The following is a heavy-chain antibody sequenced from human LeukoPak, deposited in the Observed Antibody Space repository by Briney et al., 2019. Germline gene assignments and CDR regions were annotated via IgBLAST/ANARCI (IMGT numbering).Heavy chain of an antibody. J-gene: IGHJ4*02. CDR2: ISSSSSYI. Sequence: PGGSLRLSCAASGFTFSSYSMNWVRQAPGKGLEWVSSISSSSSYIYYADSVKGRFTISRDNAKNSLYLQMNSLRAEDTAVYYCARQEDDGSGFDYWGQGTLVTVSS. D-gene: IGHD6-19*01. V-gene: IGHV3-21*01. CDR1: GFTFSSYS. CDR3: ARQEDDGSGFDY.